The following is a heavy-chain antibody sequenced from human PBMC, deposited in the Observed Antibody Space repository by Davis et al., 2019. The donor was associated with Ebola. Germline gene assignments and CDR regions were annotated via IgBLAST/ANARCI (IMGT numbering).Heavy chain of an antibody. CDR2: MNPNSGNT. J-gene: IGHJ6*02. V-gene: IGHV1-8*03. CDR1: GYTFTSYD. D-gene: IGHD4-23*01. Sequence: ASVKVSCKASGYTFTSYDINWVRQATGQGLEWMGWMNPNSGNTGYAQKFQGRVTITRNTSISTAYMELSSLRSEDTAVYYCASPGGVLRWGTYYYYGMDVWGQGTTVTVSS. CDR3: ASPGGVLRWGTYYYYGMDV.